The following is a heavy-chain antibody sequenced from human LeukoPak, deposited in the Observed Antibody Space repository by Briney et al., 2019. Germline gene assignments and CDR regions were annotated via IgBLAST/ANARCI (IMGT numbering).Heavy chain of an antibody. V-gene: IGHV1-18*01. CDR1: GYTFTSYG. CDR3: ARDMLYYDSSGFSDY. CDR2: ISAYNGNT. Sequence: ASVTVSCKASGYTFTSYGISWVRQAPGQGLEWMGSISAYNGNTNYAQKLQGRVTMTTDTSTSTAYMELRSLRSDHTAVYSCARDMLYYDSSGFSDYSGQGTLVTVSS. J-gene: IGHJ4*02. D-gene: IGHD3-22*01.